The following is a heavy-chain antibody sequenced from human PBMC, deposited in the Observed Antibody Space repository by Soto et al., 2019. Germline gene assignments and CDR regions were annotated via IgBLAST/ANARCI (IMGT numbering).Heavy chain of an antibody. CDR3: AKEKGREELGVDY. J-gene: IGHJ4*02. CDR1: GFTFDDYA. Sequence: EVQLVESGGGLVQPGRSLRLSCAASGFTFDDYAMHWVRQAPGKGLEWVSGISWNSGSIGYADSVKGRITISRDNAKNSLYLHMNSLRAEDTALYYFAKEKGREELGVDYWGKGTLVIVSS. D-gene: IGHD1-26*01. CDR2: ISWNSGSI. V-gene: IGHV3-9*01.